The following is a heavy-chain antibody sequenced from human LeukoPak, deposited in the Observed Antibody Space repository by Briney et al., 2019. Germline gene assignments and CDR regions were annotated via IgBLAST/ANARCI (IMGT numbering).Heavy chain of an antibody. CDR1: GGSFSGYY. D-gene: IGHD3-10*01. Sequence: SETLSLTCAVYGGSFSGYYWSWIRQPPGKGLEWIGEINHSGSTNYNPSLKSRVTISVDTSKNQFSLKLSSVTAADTAVYYCARVAITMVRGVIMELFDYWGQETLVTVSS. CDR3: ARVAITMVRGVIMELFDY. J-gene: IGHJ4*02. V-gene: IGHV4-34*01. CDR2: INHSGST.